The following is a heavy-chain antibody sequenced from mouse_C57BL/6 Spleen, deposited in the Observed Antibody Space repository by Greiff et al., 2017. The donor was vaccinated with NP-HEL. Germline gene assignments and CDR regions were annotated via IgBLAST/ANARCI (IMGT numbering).Heavy chain of an antibody. CDR3: ARQIYYPY. CDR1: GFTFSSYT. Sequence: EVQGVESGGGLVKPGGSLKLSCAASGFTFSSYTMSWVRQTPEKRLEWVATISGGGGNTYYPDSVKGRFTISRDNAKNTLYLQMSSLRSEDTALYYCARQIYYPYWGQGTLVTVSA. D-gene: IGHD2-1*01. CDR2: ISGGGGNT. V-gene: IGHV5-9*01. J-gene: IGHJ3*01.